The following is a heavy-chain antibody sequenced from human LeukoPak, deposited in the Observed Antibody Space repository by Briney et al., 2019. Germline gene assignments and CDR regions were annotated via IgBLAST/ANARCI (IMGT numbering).Heavy chain of an antibody. CDR2: GYYTGST. CDR1: GGSISSYY. D-gene: IGHD1-26*01. V-gene: IGHV4-59*04. J-gene: IGHJ4*02. Sequence: PSETLSLTCTVSGGSISSYYWSWVRQPPGEGVEWIGNGYYTGSTYYNPSLQSRVTMSVDTSKNQFSLNLGSVTAADTAIYYCASRHSGSSFSDYWGQGTLVTVSS. CDR3: ASRHSGSSFSDY.